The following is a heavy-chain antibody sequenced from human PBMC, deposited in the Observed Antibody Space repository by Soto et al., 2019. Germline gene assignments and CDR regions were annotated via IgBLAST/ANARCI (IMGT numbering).Heavy chain of an antibody. Sequence: QVQLVQSGAEVKKPGASVKVSCKASGYTFTSYAMHWVRQAPGQRLEWMGWINAGNGNTKYSQKFQGRVTITRDTSASTAYMELSSLRSEDTAVYFCARDRGLRYFDWLSHYNWCDPWRQGPLVTVSS. J-gene: IGHJ5*02. V-gene: IGHV1-3*01. D-gene: IGHD3-9*01. CDR2: INAGNGNT. CDR1: GYTFTSYA. CDR3: ARDRGLRYFDWLSHYNWCDP.